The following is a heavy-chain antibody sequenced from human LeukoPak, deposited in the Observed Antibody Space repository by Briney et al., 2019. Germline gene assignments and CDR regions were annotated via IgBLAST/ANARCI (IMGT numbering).Heavy chain of an antibody. Sequence: GGSLRLSCAASGFTFSSYAMSWVRQAPGKGLEWVSGISGNGGNTFYADSVKGRFTITRDNSQNTLYVQMHGLRAEDTAVYYCAKGSRFGVVIIPYFDYWGQGTLVTVSS. CDR1: GFTFSSYA. D-gene: IGHD3-3*01. CDR3: AKGSRFGVVIIPYFDY. J-gene: IGHJ4*02. CDR2: ISGNGGNT. V-gene: IGHV3-23*01.